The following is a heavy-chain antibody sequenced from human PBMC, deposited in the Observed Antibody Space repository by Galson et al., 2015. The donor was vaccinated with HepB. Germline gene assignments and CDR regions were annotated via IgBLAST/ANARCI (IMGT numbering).Heavy chain of an antibody. D-gene: IGHD3-22*01. V-gene: IGHV4-39*01. CDR1: GGSISSSRYY. Sequence: ETLSLTCTVSGGSISSSRYYWGWIRQPPGKGLEWIGSFYYSGTTYYNPSLRNRVTFPVDTSKNQFSLKLSSVTAADTAVYYCARMFPWGLYDSSGYRSAPLDYWGQGTLVTVSS. CDR3: ARMFPWGLYDSSGYRSAPLDY. CDR2: FYYSGTT. J-gene: IGHJ4*02.